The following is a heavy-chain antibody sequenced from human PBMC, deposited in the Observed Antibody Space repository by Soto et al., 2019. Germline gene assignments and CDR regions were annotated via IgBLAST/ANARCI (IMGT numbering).Heavy chain of an antibody. CDR1: GFTFSNSG. Sequence: EVQLLESGGGLVQPGGSLRLFCAASGFTFSNSGMSWVRQAPGKGLEWVSGISGGAGTTYYAESVKGRFTISRDNSKKTLYLQMNSLRAEDTAVYYCASLGWNIPPFGSWGQGTLVTVSS. CDR2: ISGGAGTT. D-gene: IGHD1-1*01. CDR3: ASLGWNIPPFGS. J-gene: IGHJ5*02. V-gene: IGHV3-23*01.